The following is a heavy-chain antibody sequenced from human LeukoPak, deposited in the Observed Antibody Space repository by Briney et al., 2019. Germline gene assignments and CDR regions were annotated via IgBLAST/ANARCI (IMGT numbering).Heavy chain of an antibody. D-gene: IGHD2-15*01. V-gene: IGHV4-61*08. J-gene: IGHJ4*02. CDR1: GGSISSGGYY. Sequence: SQTLSLTCTVSGGSISSGGYYWSWIRHPPGQGLECIAYIYYSGSTNYNPSLKSRVTISVDTSKNQFSLKLSSVTAADTAVYYCARAPRAYCSGGSCPEYFDYWGQGTLVTVSS. CDR3: ARAPRAYCSGGSCPEYFDY. CDR2: IYYSGST.